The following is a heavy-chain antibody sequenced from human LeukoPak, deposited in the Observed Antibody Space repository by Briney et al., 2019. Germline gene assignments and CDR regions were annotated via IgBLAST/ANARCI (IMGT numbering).Heavy chain of an antibody. CDR3: ARAYGDYGTYYYYYYMDV. V-gene: IGHV4-39*07. CDR2: IYYSGST. J-gene: IGHJ6*03. D-gene: IGHD4-17*01. Sequence: PSETLSLTCTVSGGSISSSSYYWGWIRQPPGKGLEWIGSIYYSGSTYYNPSLKSRVTISVDTSKNQFSLKLSSVTAADTAVYYCARAYGDYGTYYYYYYMDVWGKGTTVTVSS. CDR1: GGSISSSSYY.